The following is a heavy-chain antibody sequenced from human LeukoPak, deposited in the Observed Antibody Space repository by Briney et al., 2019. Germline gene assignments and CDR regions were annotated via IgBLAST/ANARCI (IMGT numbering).Heavy chain of an antibody. D-gene: IGHD3-22*01. J-gene: IGHJ4*02. CDR1: GFTFSDYY. V-gene: IGHV3-11*01. Sequence: PGGSLRLSCAAPGFTFSDYYMSWIRQAPGKGLEWVSYISSSGSTIYYADSVKGRFTISRDNAKNSLYLQMNSLRAEDTAVYYCARRDYYDSSGYYYLDYWGQRTLVTVSS. CDR3: ARRDYYDSSGYYYLDY. CDR2: ISSSGSTI.